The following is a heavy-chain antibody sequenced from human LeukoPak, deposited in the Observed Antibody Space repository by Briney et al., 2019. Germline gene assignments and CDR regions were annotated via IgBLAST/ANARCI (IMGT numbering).Heavy chain of an antibody. Sequence: ASVKVSCKASGYTFTGYYMHWVRQAPGQGLEWMGWINPNSGGTNYAQKFQGRVTMTRDTSISTAYMELSRLRSDDTAVYYCARALWFGELQPIDYWGQGTLVTVSS. CDR1: GYTFTGYY. V-gene: IGHV1-2*02. CDR3: ARALWFGELQPIDY. D-gene: IGHD3-10*01. CDR2: INPNSGGT. J-gene: IGHJ4*02.